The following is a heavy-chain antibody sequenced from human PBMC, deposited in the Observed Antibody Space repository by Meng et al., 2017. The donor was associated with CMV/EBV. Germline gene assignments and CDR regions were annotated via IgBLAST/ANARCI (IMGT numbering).Heavy chain of an antibody. D-gene: IGHD3-9*01. V-gene: IGHV1-8*03. CDR3: ATTGTRRYFQH. J-gene: IGHJ4*02. Sequence: ASVKVSCKASGYSFSSYDINWVRQAAGQGLEWMGYINPNSGNTGYAQKFQGRVSIISDTSISTAYMELSPLRSDDTAIYYCATTGTRRYFQHWGQGTVVTVSS. CDR2: INPNSGNT. CDR1: GYSFSSYD.